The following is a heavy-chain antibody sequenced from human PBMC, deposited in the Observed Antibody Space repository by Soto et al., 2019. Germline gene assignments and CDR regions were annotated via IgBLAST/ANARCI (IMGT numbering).Heavy chain of an antibody. CDR3: ARAAQQLACMDV. V-gene: IGHV1-69*13. CDR2: IIPIFGTA. D-gene: IGHD6-13*01. J-gene: IGHJ6*02. Sequence: SVKVSCKASGGTFSSYAISWVRQAPGQGLEWMGGIIPIFGTANYAQKFQGRVTITADESTSTAYMELGSLRSEDTAVYYCARAAQQLACMDVWGQGTTVTVSS. CDR1: GGTFSSYA.